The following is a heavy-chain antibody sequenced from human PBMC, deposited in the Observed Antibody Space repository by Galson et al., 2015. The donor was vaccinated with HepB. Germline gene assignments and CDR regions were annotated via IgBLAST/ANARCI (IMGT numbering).Heavy chain of an antibody. CDR2: IIPILGIA. J-gene: IGHJ4*02. CDR3: ARDSSLRLVQGVIITGTRPFDY. V-gene: IGHV1-69*10. Sequence: SVKVSCKASGGTFSSYAISWVRQAPGQGLEWMGGIIPILGIANYAQKFQGRVTITADKSTSTAYMELSSLRSEDTAVYYCARDSSLRLVQGVIITGTRPFDYWGQGTLVTVSS. CDR1: GGTFSSYA. D-gene: IGHD3-10*01.